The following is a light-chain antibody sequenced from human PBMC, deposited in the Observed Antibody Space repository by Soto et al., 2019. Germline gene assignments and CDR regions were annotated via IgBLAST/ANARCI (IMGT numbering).Light chain of an antibody. J-gene: IGKJ3*01. CDR3: QQYKSYPCR. V-gene: IGKV1-5*03. Sequence: DIQMTQSPSTLSASVGDRVTMTCRASQSIGSWLAWYQQKPGKAPKLLISKASSLESGVPSRFSGSGSGTEFTLTVSRLQPDDFATYYCQQYKSYPCRFGPGTKVDIK. CDR1: QSIGSW. CDR2: KAS.